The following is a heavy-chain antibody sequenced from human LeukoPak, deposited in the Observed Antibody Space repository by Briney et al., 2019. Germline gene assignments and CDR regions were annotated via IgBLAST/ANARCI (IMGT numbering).Heavy chain of an antibody. CDR1: GFTFSSYS. CDR2: ISSSSSYI. CDR3: ASLNYYDSSGPQAN. V-gene: IGHV3-21*01. J-gene: IGHJ4*02. Sequence: PGGSLRLSCAASGFTFSSYSMNWVRQAPGKGLEWVSSISSSSSYIYYADSVKGRFTISRDNAKNSLYLQMNSLRAGDTAVYYCASLNYYDSSGPQANWGQGTLVTVSS. D-gene: IGHD3-22*01.